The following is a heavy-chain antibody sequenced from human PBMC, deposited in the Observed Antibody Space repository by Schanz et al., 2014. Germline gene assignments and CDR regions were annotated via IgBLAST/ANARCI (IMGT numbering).Heavy chain of an antibody. Sequence: QLLESGGGLVQPGGSLRLSCAASGFTFSSYAMSWVRQAPGKGLEWVSGINWNGGSTGYADSVKGRFTISRDNSRKTLYLQVNSLRAEDTAVYYCAKHVRSLTGNDYWGQGTLVTVSS. J-gene: IGHJ4*02. D-gene: IGHD3-9*01. CDR2: INWNGGST. CDR3: AKHVRSLTGNDY. CDR1: GFTFSSYA. V-gene: IGHV3-23*01.